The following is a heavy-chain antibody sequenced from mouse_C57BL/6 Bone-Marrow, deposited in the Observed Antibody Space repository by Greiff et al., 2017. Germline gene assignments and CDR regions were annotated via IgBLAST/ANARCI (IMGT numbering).Heavy chain of an antibody. CDR3: ARHEGDSSGYWFAY. D-gene: IGHD3-2*02. CDR2: INSDGGST. Sequence: EVQGVESGGGLVQPGESLKLSCESNEYEFPSHDMSWVRKTPGKRLELVAAINSDGGSTYYPDTMERRFIISRDNTKKTLYLQMSSLRSEDTALYDCARHEGDSSGYWFAYWGQGTLVTVSA. V-gene: IGHV5-2*01. CDR1: EYEFPSHD. J-gene: IGHJ3*01.